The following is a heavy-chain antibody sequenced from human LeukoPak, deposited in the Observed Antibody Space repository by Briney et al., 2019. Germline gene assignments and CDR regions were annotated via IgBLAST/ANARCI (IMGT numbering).Heavy chain of an antibody. D-gene: IGHD3-9*01. CDR1: GFTFSSYW. V-gene: IGHV3-7*03. Sequence: GGSLRLSCAASGFTFSSYWMSWVRQAPGKGLGWVANIKQDGSEKYYVDSVKGRFTISRDNAKNSLYLQMNSLRAEDTAVYYCAREERYFDWLPPGAFDIWGQGTMVTVSS. J-gene: IGHJ3*02. CDR3: AREERYFDWLPPGAFDI. CDR2: IKQDGSEK.